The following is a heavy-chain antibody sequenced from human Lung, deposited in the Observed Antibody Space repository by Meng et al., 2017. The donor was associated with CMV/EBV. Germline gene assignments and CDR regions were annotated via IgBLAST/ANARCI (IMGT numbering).Heavy chain of an antibody. CDR2: ISYDGSNK. D-gene: IGHD3-10*01. V-gene: IGHV3-30-3*01. J-gene: IGHJ6*02. CDR3: ARALARFGEFPYYYYGMDV. CDR1: GFTFSSYA. Sequence: GGSXRLXCAASGFTFSSYAMHWVRQAPGKGLEWVAVISYDGSNKYYADSVKGRFTISRDNSKNTLYLQMNSLRAEDTAVYYCARALARFGEFPYYYYGMDVXGQGXTVTVSS.